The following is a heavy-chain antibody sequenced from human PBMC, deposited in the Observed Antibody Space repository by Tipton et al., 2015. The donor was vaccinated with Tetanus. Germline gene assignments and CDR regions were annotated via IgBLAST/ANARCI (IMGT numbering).Heavy chain of an antibody. V-gene: IGHV3-74*01. CDR2: INSDGSST. J-gene: IGHJ4*02. CDR3: ARDSSMAVADPILWY. D-gene: IGHD6-19*01. CDR1: GFSITDSG. Sequence: QLVQSGGGVVQPGGSLRLSCAASGFSITDSGLHWVRQAPGKGLVWVSHINSDGSSTNYADSVKGRFTISRDNAKNTLYLQMNSLRAEDTAVYYCARDSSMAVADPILWYWGQGTLVTVSS.